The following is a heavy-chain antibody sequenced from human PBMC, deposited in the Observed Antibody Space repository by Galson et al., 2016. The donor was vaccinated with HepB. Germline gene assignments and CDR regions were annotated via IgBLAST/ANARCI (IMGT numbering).Heavy chain of an antibody. CDR2: IDWDDDK. CDR3: ARGGGSSRLSYYYYGMDV. D-gene: IGHD3-16*01. Sequence: PALVKPTQTLTLTCTFSGFSLTTTGMCVSWIRQPSGKALEWLARIDWDDDKYYSTSLKTRLTISKDTSKNQGFLTMTNMDPVDTAPYYGARGGGSSRLSYYYYGMDVWGQGTTVTVSS. CDR1: GFSLTTTGMC. J-gene: IGHJ6*02. V-gene: IGHV2-70*11.